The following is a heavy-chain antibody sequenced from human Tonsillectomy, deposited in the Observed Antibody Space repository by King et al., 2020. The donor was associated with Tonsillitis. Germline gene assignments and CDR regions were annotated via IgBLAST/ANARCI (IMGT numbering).Heavy chain of an antibody. V-gene: IGHV1-8*01. J-gene: IGHJ6*03. CDR2: MNPNSGNT. CDR1: GYTFTSYD. D-gene: IGHD3-10*01. Sequence: VQLVESGAEVKKPGASVKVSCKASGYTFTSYDINWVRQATGQGLEWMGWMNPNSGNTGYAQKFQGRVNMTRNTSRSTAYMELSSLRSEDTAGYYCAREGRRYGGYYYMDVWGKGTTVTVSS. CDR3: AREGRRYGGYYYMDV.